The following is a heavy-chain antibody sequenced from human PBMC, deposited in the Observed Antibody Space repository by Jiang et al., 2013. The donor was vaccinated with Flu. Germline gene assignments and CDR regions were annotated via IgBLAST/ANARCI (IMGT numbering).Heavy chain of an antibody. D-gene: IGHD3-10*01. CDR3: ARHEVSMVRGVIDEIFDY. J-gene: IGHJ4*02. Sequence: GLVKPSQTLSLTCAISGDSVSSNSAAWNWIRQSPSRGLEWLGRTYYRSKWYNDYAVSVKSRITINPDTSKNQFSLQLSSVTPEDTAVYYCARHEVSMVRGVIDEIFDYWGQGTLVTVSS. CDR2: TYYRSKWYN. CDR1: GDSVSSNSAA. V-gene: IGHV6-1*01.